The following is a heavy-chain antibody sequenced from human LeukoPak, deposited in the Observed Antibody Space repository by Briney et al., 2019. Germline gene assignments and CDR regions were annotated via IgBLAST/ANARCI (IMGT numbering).Heavy chain of an antibody. J-gene: IGHJ4*02. V-gene: IGHV3-7*01. D-gene: IGHD3-3*01. CDR1: GFTFSSYS. Sequence: GGSLRLSCAASGFTFSSYSMNWVRQAPGKGLEWVASIKNDGSEKYYVDSVRGRYTISRDNTKNSLYLQMSSLRAEDTAVYYCATDRGWRTSGYYLYYFEYWGQGTLVTFSS. CDR3: ATDRGWRTSGYYLYYFEY. CDR2: IKNDGSEK.